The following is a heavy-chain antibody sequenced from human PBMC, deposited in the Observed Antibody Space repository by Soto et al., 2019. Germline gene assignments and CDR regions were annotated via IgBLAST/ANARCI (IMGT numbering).Heavy chain of an antibody. D-gene: IGHD1-26*01. V-gene: IGHV3-49*04. CDR2: IRSKAYGGTT. CDR1: GFTFGDYA. J-gene: IGHJ4*02. Sequence: GGSLRLSCTASGFTFGDYAMSWVRQAPGKGLEWVGFIRSKAYGGTTEYAASVKGRFTISRDDSKSIAYLQMNSLKTEDTAVSYCTSGSYSYYYFDYWGQGTLVTVSS. CDR3: TSGSYSYYYFDY.